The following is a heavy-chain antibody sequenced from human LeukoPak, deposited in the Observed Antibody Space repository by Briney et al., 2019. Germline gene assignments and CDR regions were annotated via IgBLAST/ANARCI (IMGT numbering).Heavy chain of an antibody. CDR3: VRGGNDILTGYYTWFDP. CDR2: ISSSGSTI. Sequence: GGSLRLSCAASGFTFSSYNMNWVRQAPGKGLEWVSYISSSGSTIYYADSVKGRFTISRDNAKNSLYLQMNSLRAEDTAVYYCVRGGNDILTGYYTWFDPWGQGTLVTVSS. D-gene: IGHD3-9*01. CDR1: GFTFSSYN. V-gene: IGHV3-48*04. J-gene: IGHJ5*02.